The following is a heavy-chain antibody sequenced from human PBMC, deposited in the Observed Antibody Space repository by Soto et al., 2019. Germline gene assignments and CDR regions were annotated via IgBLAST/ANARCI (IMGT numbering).Heavy chain of an antibody. CDR3: ARVRITIFGVVIKNYYYYGMDV. V-gene: IGHV1-3*01. D-gene: IGHD3-3*01. CDR1: GYTFTSYA. CDR2: INAGNGNT. J-gene: IGHJ6*02. Sequence: ASVKVSCKASGYTFTSYAMHWVRQAPGQRLEWMGWINAGNGNTKYSQKFQGRVTITRDTSASTAYMELSSLRPEDTAVYYCARVRITIFGVVIKNYYYYGMDVWGQGTTVTVSS.